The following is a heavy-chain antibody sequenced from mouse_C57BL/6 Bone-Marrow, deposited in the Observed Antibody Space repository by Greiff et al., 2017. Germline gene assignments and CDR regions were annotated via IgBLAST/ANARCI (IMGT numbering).Heavy chain of an antibody. CDR1: GFTFSSYT. Sequence: EVNVVESGGGLVKPGGSLKLSCAASGFTFSSYTMSWVRQTPEKRLQWVAAISGGGGNTYYPDSVKGRFTISRDNDKNILYLQMSSLRSEDTALYYCSRQVTTVLATKYFDVWGTWTTVTVSS. V-gene: IGHV5-9*01. CDR2: ISGGGGNT. CDR3: SRQVTTVLATKYFDV. J-gene: IGHJ1*03. D-gene: IGHD1-1*01.